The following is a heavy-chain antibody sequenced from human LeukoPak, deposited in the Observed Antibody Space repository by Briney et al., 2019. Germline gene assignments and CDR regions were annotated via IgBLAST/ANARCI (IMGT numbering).Heavy chain of an antibody. J-gene: IGHJ4*02. V-gene: IGHV3-9*01. CDR3: AKDDGGSFDY. CDR2: ISWNSGSI. Sequence: GGSLRLSCAASGFTFDDYAMHWVRQAPGKGLEWASGISWNSGSIGYADSVKGRFTISRDNAKNSLYLQMNSLRAEDTALYYCAKDDGGSFDYWGQGTLVTVSS. CDR1: GFTFDDYA.